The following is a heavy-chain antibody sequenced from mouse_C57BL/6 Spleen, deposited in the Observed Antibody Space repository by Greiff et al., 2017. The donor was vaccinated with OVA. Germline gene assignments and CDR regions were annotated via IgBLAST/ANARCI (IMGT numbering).Heavy chain of an antibody. CDR1: GFSLSTFGMG. Sequence: ESGPGILQPSQTLSLTCSFSGFSLSTFGMGVGWIRQPSGKGLEWLAHIWWDDDKYYNPALKSRLTISKDTSKNQVFLKIANVDTADTATYYCARIPTYYSNYGYAMDYWGQGTLVTVSS. CDR3: ARIPTYYSNYGYAMDY. J-gene: IGHJ4*01. D-gene: IGHD2-5*01. V-gene: IGHV8-8*01. CDR2: IWWDDDK.